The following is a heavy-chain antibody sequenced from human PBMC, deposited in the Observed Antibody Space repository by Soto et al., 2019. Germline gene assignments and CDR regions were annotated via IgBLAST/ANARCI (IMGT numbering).Heavy chain of an antibody. Sequence: SETLSLTCAVYGGSFSGYYWSWIRQPPGKGLEWIGEINHSGSTNYNPSLKSRVTISVDTSKNQFSLKLSSVTAADTAVYYCARVGGVCSSTSCPNTSDYWGQGTLVTVSS. CDR3: ARVGGVCSSTSCPNTSDY. CDR1: GGSFSGYY. V-gene: IGHV4-34*01. J-gene: IGHJ4*02. D-gene: IGHD2-2*01. CDR2: INHSGST.